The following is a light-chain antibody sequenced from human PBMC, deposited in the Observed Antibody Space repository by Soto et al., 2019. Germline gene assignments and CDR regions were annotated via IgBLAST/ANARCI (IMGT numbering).Light chain of an antibody. CDR3: QKYNRPQT. CDR1: QGISNY. Sequence: DIQMTQSPSSLSASVGDRVTITCRASQGISNYLAWYQQKPGKVPKLLIYAASTLQSGVPSRFSGSGSGTDFTLTISSLKHEDVATYYCQKYNRPQTFGQGTKV. J-gene: IGKJ1*01. V-gene: IGKV1-27*01. CDR2: AAS.